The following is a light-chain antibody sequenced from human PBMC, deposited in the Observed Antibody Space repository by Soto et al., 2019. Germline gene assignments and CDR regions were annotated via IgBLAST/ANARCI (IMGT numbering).Light chain of an antibody. CDR3: QQYQSDTRT. V-gene: IGKV4-1*01. CDR2: WXS. J-gene: IGKJ5*01. CDR1: QXVLSNSYNKNY. Sequence: VMTKSPDSLAESLGDRATINCRSRQXVLSNSYNKNYLAWFQQKPGXTPKXXXDWXSTRESGGPDRLSGSGSETDFTLTISSLQAEYVAVYYCQQYQSDTRTFGQGTRLEIK.